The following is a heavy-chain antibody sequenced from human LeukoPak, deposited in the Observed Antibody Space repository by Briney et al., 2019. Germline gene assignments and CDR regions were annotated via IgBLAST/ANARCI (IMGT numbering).Heavy chain of an antibody. Sequence: GASVKLSCKASGGTFSSYAISWVRQAPGQGLEWMGRIIPILGIANYAQKFQGRVTITADKSTSTAYMELSSLRSEDTAVYYCARAAGEDYGDYGFDYWGQGTLVTVSS. CDR1: GGTFSSYA. J-gene: IGHJ4*02. D-gene: IGHD4-17*01. CDR3: ARAAGEDYGDYGFDY. V-gene: IGHV1-69*04. CDR2: IIPILGIA.